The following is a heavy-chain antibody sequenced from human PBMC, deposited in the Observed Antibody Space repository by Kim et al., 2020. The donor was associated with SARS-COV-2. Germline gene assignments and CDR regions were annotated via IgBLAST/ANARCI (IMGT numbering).Heavy chain of an antibody. D-gene: IGHD2-2*01. V-gene: IGHV3-43*02. CDR1: GFIFDDFA. CDR2: ISGDGTST. Sequence: GGSLRLSCAASGFIFDDFAMFWVRQAPGKGLEWVSLISGDGTSTHYADSVKGRFTISRDNNKNSLYLQMNSLRTEDSALYYCAKDLHCTVTTCYTGGIDVWGQGTLVIVSS. J-gene: IGHJ3*01. CDR3: AKDLHCTVTTCYTGGIDV.